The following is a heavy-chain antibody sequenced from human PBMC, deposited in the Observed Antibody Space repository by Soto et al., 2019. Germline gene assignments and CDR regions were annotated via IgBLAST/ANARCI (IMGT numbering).Heavy chain of an antibody. CDR1: GYSFTSYW. D-gene: IGHD6-13*01. CDR3: ARLGLGSSSWYNWFDP. Sequence: PGESLKISCKGSGYSFTSYWIGWVRQMPGKGLEWMGIIYPGDSDTRYSPSFQGQVTISADKSISTAYLQWSSLKASDTAMYYWARLGLGSSSWYNWFDPWGQGTLVTVSS. J-gene: IGHJ5*02. V-gene: IGHV5-51*01. CDR2: IYPGDSDT.